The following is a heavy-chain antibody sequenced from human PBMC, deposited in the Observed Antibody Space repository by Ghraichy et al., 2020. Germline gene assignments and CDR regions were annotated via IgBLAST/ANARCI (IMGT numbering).Heavy chain of an antibody. CDR2: ISSSGSTI. D-gene: IGHD3-10*01. Sequence: GSLRLSCAASGFTFSSYEMNWVRQAPGKGLEWVSYISSSGSTIYYADSVKGRFTISRDNAKNSLYLQMNSLRAEDTAVYYCARDRAPQGGAFDIWGQGTMVTVSS. CDR1: GFTFSSYE. J-gene: IGHJ3*02. V-gene: IGHV3-48*03. CDR3: ARDRAPQGGAFDI.